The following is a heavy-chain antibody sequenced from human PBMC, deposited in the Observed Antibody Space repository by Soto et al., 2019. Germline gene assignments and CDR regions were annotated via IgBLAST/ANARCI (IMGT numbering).Heavy chain of an antibody. Sequence: QLQLQESGSGLVKPSQTLSLTCAVSGGSISSGGYSWSWIRQPPGKGLEWIGYIYHSGSTYYNPSLKRRVTISVDRSKNQSSLKLSSVTAAYTAVYYCARVFMYDSSGYYYFDYWGQGTLVTVSS. CDR2: IYHSGST. D-gene: IGHD3-22*01. CDR1: GGSISSGGYS. CDR3: ARVFMYDSSGYYYFDY. J-gene: IGHJ4*02. V-gene: IGHV4-30-2*01.